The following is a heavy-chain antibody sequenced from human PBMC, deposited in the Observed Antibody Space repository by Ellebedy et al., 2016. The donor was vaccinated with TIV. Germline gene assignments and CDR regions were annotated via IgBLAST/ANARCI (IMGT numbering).Heavy chain of an antibody. D-gene: IGHD2-21*02. V-gene: IGHV4-39*01. CDR3: ARTDPWQPIDD. CDR1: AGSVSSTSYY. J-gene: IGHJ4*02. Sequence: MPSETLSLTCSVSAGSVSSTSYYWAWIRQPPGKGLEYIGSVYYSGSPYYNPSFKSRVTLSAATSKNQFSLNLRNVTAADTVVYYCARTDPWQPIDDWGQGILVSVSS. CDR2: VYYSGSP.